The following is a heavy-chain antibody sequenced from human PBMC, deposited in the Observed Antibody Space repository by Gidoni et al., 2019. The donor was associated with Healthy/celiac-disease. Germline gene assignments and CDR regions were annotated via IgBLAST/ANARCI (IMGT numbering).Heavy chain of an antibody. CDR3: AREVVVVSQFDY. CDR1: GFTFSSYA. CDR2: ISYDGSNK. Sequence: QVQLVESGGGVVQPGRSLRLSCAASGFTFSSYAMHWVRQAPGKGLEWVAVISYDGSNKYYADYVKGRFTISRENSKNTLYLQMNSLRAEDTAVYYCAREVVVVSQFDYWGQGTLVTVSS. J-gene: IGHJ4*02. V-gene: IGHV3-30-3*01. D-gene: IGHD3-22*01.